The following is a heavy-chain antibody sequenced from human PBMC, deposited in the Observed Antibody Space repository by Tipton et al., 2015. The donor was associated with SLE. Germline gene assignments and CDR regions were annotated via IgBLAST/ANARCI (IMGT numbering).Heavy chain of an antibody. CDR1: GGSISNFY. D-gene: IGHD6-13*01. J-gene: IGHJ4*02. CDR2: IYTIGST. V-gene: IGHV4-4*07. Sequence: TLSLTCTVSGGSISNFYWSWIRQSAGRGLEWIGRIYTIGSTNYNPSLKSRVTMSLDTSKKQFFLNLRSVTAADTAVYYCATGSGRYLVDQWGQGTLVSVSS. CDR3: ATGSGRYLVDQ.